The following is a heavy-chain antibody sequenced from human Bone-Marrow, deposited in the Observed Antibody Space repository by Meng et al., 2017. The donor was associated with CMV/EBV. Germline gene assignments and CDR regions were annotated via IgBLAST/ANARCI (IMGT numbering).Heavy chain of an antibody. CDR3: AKDLRVGAYLDGFDI. V-gene: IGHV3-21*01. J-gene: IGHJ3*02. Sequence: GESLKISCAASGFTFDDYGMSWVRQGPGKGLEWVSSIRSSSDYIYYADSVKGRFTISRDNAKSSLYLQMAGLRVEDTALYYCAKDLRVGAYLDGFDIWGQGTVVTVSS. CDR2: IRSSSDYI. D-gene: IGHD1-26*01. CDR1: GFTFDDYG.